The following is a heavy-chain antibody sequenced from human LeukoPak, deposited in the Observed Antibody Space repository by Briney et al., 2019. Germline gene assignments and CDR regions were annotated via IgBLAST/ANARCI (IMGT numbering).Heavy chain of an antibody. J-gene: IGHJ1*01. D-gene: IGHD3-22*01. CDR1: GFTFSSYG. Sequence: PGGSLRLSCAASGFTFSSYGMHWVRQAPGKGLEWVAVIWYDGSNKYYADSVKGRFTISRDNSKNTLYLQMNSLRAEDTAVYYCAKGAESYYYDSSGYYSAEYFQHWGQGTLVTVSS. CDR2: IWYDGSNK. V-gene: IGHV3-30*02. CDR3: AKGAESYYYDSSGYYSAEYFQH.